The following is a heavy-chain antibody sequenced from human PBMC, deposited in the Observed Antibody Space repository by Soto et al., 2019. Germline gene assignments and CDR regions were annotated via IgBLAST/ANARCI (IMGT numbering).Heavy chain of an antibody. Sequence: VGSLRLSCVASGFDFSDFHISWVRQAPGKGLEWISYISSSLGHTDYAESVKGRFTISRDNAKSSVFLEMSDLRSDDTAVYYCAANWNFGLNFWGQRTLVTVSS. D-gene: IGHD1-1*01. CDR1: GFDFSDFH. CDR2: ISSSLGHT. CDR3: AANWNFGLNF. J-gene: IGHJ4*02. V-gene: IGHV3-11*03.